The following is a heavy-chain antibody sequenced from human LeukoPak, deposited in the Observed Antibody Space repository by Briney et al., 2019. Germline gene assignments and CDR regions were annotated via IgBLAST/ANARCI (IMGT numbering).Heavy chain of an antibody. CDR2: ICYDGSNK. J-gene: IGHJ4*02. Sequence: GRSLRLSCAASGFTLSSYGMHWVRQAPGKGLEWVAVICYDGSNKYYADTVQGRFTISRDNSKNTLYLQMNTVRAEDTAAYYCARGGSSSWDFDYWGQGTLVTVSS. V-gene: IGHV3-33*01. CDR3: ARGGSSSWDFDY. CDR1: GFTLSSYG. D-gene: IGHD6-13*01.